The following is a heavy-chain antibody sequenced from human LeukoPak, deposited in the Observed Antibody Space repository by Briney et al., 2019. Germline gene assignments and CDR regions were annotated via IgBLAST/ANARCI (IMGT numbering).Heavy chain of an antibody. J-gene: IGHJ4*02. CDR3: ARDQYCSGGSCPS. Sequence: ASVKVSCKASGYTFTGYYMHWVRQAPGQGLEWMGRINPNSGGTNYAQKFQGRVTMTRDTSISTAYMELSRLRSDDTAVYYCARDQYCSGGSCPSGGQGTLVTVSS. CDR2: INPNSGGT. D-gene: IGHD2-15*01. V-gene: IGHV1-2*06. CDR1: GYTFTGYY.